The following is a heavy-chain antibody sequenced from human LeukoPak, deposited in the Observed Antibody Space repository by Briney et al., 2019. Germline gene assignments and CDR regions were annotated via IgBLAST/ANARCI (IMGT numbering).Heavy chain of an antibody. CDR1: GFTFSSYA. CDR3: AKEGDILTGYDYYFDY. Sequence: GGSLRLSCAASGFTFSSYAMSWVRQAPGKGLEWVSAISGSGGSTYYADSVKGRFTISRDNSKNTLYLQMNSLRAEDTAVYYYAKEGDILTGYDYYFDYWGQGTLVTVSS. CDR2: ISGSGGST. D-gene: IGHD3-9*01. V-gene: IGHV3-23*01. J-gene: IGHJ4*02.